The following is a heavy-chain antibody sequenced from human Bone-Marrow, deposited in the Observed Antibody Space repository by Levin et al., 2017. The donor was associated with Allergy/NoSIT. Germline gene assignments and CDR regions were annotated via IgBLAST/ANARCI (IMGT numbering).Heavy chain of an antibody. Sequence: GESLKISCKASGYTFTSYDINWVRQATGQGLEWMGWMNANSGNTGSAQKFQGRIIMTRDSTTSTAYMELISLTSEDTAVYYCARGLVNWVRGSYFFDDWGQGTLVTVSS. CDR2: MNANSGNT. D-gene: IGHD1-26*01. CDR1: GYTFTSYD. CDR3: ARGLVNWVRGSYFFDD. V-gene: IGHV1-8*01. J-gene: IGHJ4*02.